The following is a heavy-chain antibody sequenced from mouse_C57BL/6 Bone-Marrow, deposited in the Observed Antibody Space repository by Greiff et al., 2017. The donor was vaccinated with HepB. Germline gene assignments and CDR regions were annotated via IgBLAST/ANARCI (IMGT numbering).Heavy chain of an antibody. CDR1: GYAFSSYW. J-gene: IGHJ3*01. CDR2: IYPGDGDT. V-gene: IGHV1-80*01. CDR3: ARPCYCGSVPFAY. D-gene: IGHD1-1*01. Sequence: QVQLQQSGAELVKPGASVKISCKASGYAFSSYWMNWVKQRPGKGLEWIGQIYPGDGDTNYNGKFKGKATLTADKSSSTAYMQLSSLTSEDSAVYFCARPCYCGSVPFAYWGQGTLVTVSA.